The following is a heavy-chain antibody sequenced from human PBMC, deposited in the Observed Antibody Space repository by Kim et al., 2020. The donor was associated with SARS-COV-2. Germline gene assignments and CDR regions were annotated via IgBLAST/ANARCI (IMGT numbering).Heavy chain of an antibody. Sequence: ETLSLTCAVYGGSFSGYYWSWIRQPPGKGLEWIGEINHSGSTNYNPSLKSRVTISVDTSKNQFSLKLSSVTAADTAVYYCARILRDSSGYYYFFEYWGQGTLVTVSS. CDR2: INHSGST. CDR3: ARILRDSSGYYYFFEY. V-gene: IGHV4-34*01. CDR1: GGSFSGYY. J-gene: IGHJ4*02. D-gene: IGHD3-22*01.